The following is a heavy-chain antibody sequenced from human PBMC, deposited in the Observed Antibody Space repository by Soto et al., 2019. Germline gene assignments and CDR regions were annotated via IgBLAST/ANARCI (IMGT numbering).Heavy chain of an antibody. CDR1: GFTFDDYA. D-gene: IGHD2-2*01. CDR3: AKIGCSSTSCYLPGDDDAFDT. CDR2: ISWNSGSI. V-gene: IGHV3-9*01. Sequence: EVQLVESGGGLVQPGRSLRLSCAASGFTFDDYAMHWVRQAPGKGLEWVSGISWNSGSIGYADSVKGRFTISRDNAKNSLYLQMNSLRAEDTALYYCAKIGCSSTSCYLPGDDDAFDTWGQGTMVTVSS. J-gene: IGHJ3*02.